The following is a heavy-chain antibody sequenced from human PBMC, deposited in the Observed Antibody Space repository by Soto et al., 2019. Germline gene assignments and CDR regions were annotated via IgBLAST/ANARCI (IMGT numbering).Heavy chain of an antibody. CDR3: EREDSIIIPDVSDL. CDR1: VCTFNNYW. V-gene: IGHV3-21*01. J-gene: IGHJ5*02. Sequence: WEAXRLSCSVSVCTFNNYWINWFRHAPGKGLELVSSVSKSDYTYYSDSVKGRFTISRENAKNSVYLQMNTLRAEDTDVYYCEREDSIIIPDVSDLWGQGALVTVSS. D-gene: IGHD1-20*01. CDR2: VSKSDYT.